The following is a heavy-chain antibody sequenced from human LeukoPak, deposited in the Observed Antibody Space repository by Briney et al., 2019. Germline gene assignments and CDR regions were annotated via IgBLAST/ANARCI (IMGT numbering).Heavy chain of an antibody. J-gene: IGHJ4*02. CDR2: VYYSGTT. V-gene: IGHV4-59*08. Sequence: SETLSLTCSVSGGSISGYYWGWIRQPPGQGLEWIGYVYYSGTTTYNPSLESRVTMSVDTSKNQFSLRLSSVTAADTAVYYCARQFCSSGSCYYHFDYWGQGTLVTVSS. D-gene: IGHD2-15*01. CDR3: ARQFCSSGSCYYHFDY. CDR1: GGSISGYY.